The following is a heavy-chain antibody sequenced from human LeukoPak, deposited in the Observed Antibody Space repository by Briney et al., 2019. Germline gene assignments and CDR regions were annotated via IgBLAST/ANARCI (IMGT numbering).Heavy chain of an antibody. Sequence: SGGSLRLSCTASGFIFSNFEMNWVRQAPGKGLQWLAYINSGATSEYYADSVKGRFTISRDNAKNSLFLQMNSLRVQDTAIYYCARVICTGGSCFQNDYWGQGTLVTVSS. CDR1: GFIFSNFE. J-gene: IGHJ4*02. D-gene: IGHD2-15*01. CDR3: ARVICTGGSCFQNDY. V-gene: IGHV3-48*03. CDR2: INSGATSE.